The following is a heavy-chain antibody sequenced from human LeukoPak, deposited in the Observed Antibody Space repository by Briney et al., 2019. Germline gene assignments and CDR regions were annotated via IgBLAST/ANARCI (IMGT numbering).Heavy chain of an antibody. D-gene: IGHD3-10*01. Sequence: SQTLSLTCTVSGGSISSGYYYWSWIRQPPGKGLEWIGYIYYSGSTYYNPSLKSRVTISVDTSKNQFSLKLSSVTAAATAVYYCARRNKGFGELFQFDYWGQGTLVTVSS. V-gene: IGHV4-30-4*01. CDR3: ARRNKGFGELFQFDY. CDR2: IYYSGST. J-gene: IGHJ4*02. CDR1: GGSISSGYYY.